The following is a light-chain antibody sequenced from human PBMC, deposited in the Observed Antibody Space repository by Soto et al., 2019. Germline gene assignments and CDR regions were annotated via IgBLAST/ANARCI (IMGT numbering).Light chain of an antibody. V-gene: IGKV3-11*01. CDR3: QQRQYWPPVT. CDR1: RSVSTY. CDR2: DAS. Sequence: VLTQSPVTLSLSPGERATLSCRASRSVSTYVAWYQQKPGQAPRLLIYDASNRATGIPARFSGSGFGTAYTLTIISREPEDFGVYYCQQRQYWPPVTFGQGTKLEI. J-gene: IGKJ2*01.